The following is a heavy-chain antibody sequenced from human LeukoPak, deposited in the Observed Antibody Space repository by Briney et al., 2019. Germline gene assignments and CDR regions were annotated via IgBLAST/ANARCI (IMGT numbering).Heavy chain of an antibody. CDR3: ASTLTPYYFDY. CDR2: ISRGSSYI. Sequence: PGGSLRLSCAASGFTFSTYSINWVRQAPGKGLEWVSSISRGSSYIHYADSVKGRFTISRDNAKNSLYLQMNSLRAEDTAVYYCASTLTPYYFDYWGQGTLVTVSS. V-gene: IGHV3-21*01. J-gene: IGHJ4*02. CDR1: GFTFSTYS.